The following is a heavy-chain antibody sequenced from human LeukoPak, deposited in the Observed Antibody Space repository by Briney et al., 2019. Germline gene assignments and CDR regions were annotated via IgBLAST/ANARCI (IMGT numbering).Heavy chain of an antibody. CDR2: ISSSSYI. J-gene: IGHJ4*02. D-gene: IGHD1-26*01. CDR1: GFTFSSYS. Sequence: PGGSLRLSCAASGFTFSSYSMNWVRQAPGKGLEWVSSISSSSYIYYADSVKGRFTISRDNAKNSLYLQMNSLRAEDTAVYYCARDLSGDRGSFDYWGQGTLVTVSS. V-gene: IGHV3-21*01. CDR3: ARDLSGDRGSFDY.